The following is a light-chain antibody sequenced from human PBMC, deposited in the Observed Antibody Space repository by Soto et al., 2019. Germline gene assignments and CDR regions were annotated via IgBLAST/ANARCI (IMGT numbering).Light chain of an antibody. Sequence: QSVLTQPASVSGAPGQRVTISCTGNSSNIGAGYDVHWYQQLPGKAPKLLIFGNSHRPSGVPDRFFGSKSGTSASLAITGLQAEDEADYYCQSYDRSLSGSVFGGGTKVTVL. J-gene: IGLJ3*02. CDR1: SSNIGAGYD. CDR3: QSYDRSLSGSV. V-gene: IGLV1-40*01. CDR2: GNS.